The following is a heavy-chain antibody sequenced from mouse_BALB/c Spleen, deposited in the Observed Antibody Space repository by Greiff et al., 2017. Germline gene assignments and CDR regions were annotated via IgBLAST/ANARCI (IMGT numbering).Heavy chain of an antibody. J-gene: IGHJ3*01. D-gene: IGHD2-4*01. CDR3: AREGSTMITNPAWFAY. CDR2: IYPYNGGT. CDR1: GYTFTDYN. Sequence: VQLQQSGPELVKPGASVKISCTASGYTFTDYNMHWVKQSHGKSLEWIGYIYPYNGGTGYNQKFKSKATLTVDNSSITAYMELRSLTSEDSAVYYCAREGSTMITNPAWFAYWGQGTLVTVSA. V-gene: IGHV1S29*02.